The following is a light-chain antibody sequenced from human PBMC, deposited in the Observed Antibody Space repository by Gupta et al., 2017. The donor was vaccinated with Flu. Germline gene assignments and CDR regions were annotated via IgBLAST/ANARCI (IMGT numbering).Light chain of an antibody. Sequence: DIQMTQSPSFVSASVGDRVTITCRASQDIFRWLAWYQQKPGEAPELLIYATSNLRSGVPSKFSGSGSGTHFTLAISSLQPEDFATYYCQQAQSFPLTFGGGTKVEIK. CDR2: ATS. CDR1: QDIFRW. J-gene: IGKJ4*01. CDR3: QQAQSFPLT. V-gene: IGKV1-12*01.